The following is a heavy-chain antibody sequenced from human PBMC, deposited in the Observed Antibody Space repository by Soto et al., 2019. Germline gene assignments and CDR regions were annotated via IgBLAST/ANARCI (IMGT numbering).Heavy chain of an antibody. CDR1: GYTLTEVS. V-gene: IGHV1-24*01. J-gene: IGHJ6*02. CDR2: FDPEDGET. Sequence: ASLKGDCKGAGYTLTEVSVDRRLHTTGKGLEWMGGFDPEDGETIYAQKFQGRVTMTEDTSTDTAYMELSSLRSEDTAVYYCATRTYYDFWSGPAGAYYSHGMDVWGQGTTVTVSS. D-gene: IGHD3-3*01. CDR3: ATRTYYDFWSGPAGAYYSHGMDV.